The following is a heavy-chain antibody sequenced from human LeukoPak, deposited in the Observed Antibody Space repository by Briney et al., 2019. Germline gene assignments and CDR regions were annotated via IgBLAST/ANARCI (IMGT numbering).Heavy chain of an antibody. D-gene: IGHD3-22*01. CDR2: ISSSSSYI. J-gene: IGHJ4*02. Sequence: GGSLRLSCAASGFTFSSYSMNWVRQAPGKGLEWVSSISSSSSYIYYADSVKGRFTISRDNAKNSLYLQMNSLRAEDTALYYCAKDPMFHYDSSGYFDYWGQGTLVTVST. CDR1: GFTFSSYS. V-gene: IGHV3-21*04. CDR3: AKDPMFHYDSSGYFDY.